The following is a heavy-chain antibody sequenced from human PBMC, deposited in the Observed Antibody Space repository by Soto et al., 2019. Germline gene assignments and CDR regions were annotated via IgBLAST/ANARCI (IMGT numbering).Heavy chain of an antibody. CDR1: GFTFSSYA. V-gene: IGHV3-30-3*01. Sequence: QVQLVESGGGVVQPGRSLRLSCAASGFTFSSYAMHWVRQAPGKGLEWVAVISYDGSNKYYADSVKGRFTISRDNSKNTLYLQMNSLRAEDTAVYYCAKGSSGVLLPDKNDYWGQGTLVTVSS. CDR3: AKGSSGVLLPDKNDY. CDR2: ISYDGSNK. J-gene: IGHJ4*02. D-gene: IGHD1-26*01.